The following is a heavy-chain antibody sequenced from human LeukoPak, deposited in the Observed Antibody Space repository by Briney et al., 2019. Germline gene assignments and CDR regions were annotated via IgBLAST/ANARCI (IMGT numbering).Heavy chain of an antibody. CDR3: ASGYGSGTPWTDY. CDR1: GYTFTGYY. Sequence: RASVTVSCKASGYTFTGYYMHWVRQAPGQGLEWMGWINPNSGGTNYAQKLQGRVTMTRDTSISTAYMELSRLRSDDTAVYYCASGYGSGTPWTDYWGQGTLVTVSS. D-gene: IGHD3-10*01. J-gene: IGHJ4*02. V-gene: IGHV1-2*02. CDR2: INPNSGGT.